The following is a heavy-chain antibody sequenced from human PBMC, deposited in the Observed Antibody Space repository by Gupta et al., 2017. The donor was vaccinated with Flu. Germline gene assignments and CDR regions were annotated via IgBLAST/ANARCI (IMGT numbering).Heavy chain of an antibody. CDR2: IKEEGSDK. CDR3: ARDET. J-gene: IGHJ4*02. Sequence: EVQLVESGGGLVQPGGSLRLSCVGSGFTFSGSWMSWVRQAPGKGLEWVANIKEEGSDKYYMESVKGRFTISRDNAKNSLYLQMNSLRAEDTAVYYCARDETWGQGTLVTVSS. V-gene: IGHV3-7*04. CDR1: GFTFSGSW.